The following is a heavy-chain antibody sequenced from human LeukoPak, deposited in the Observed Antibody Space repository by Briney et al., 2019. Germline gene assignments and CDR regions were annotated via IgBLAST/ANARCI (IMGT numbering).Heavy chain of an antibody. D-gene: IGHD3-10*01. CDR2: ISRSGRDI. CDR1: GFTFGTYA. V-gene: IGHV3-21*01. CDR3: ARDDLYYGSGSYYKMGFDY. Sequence: GGSLRLSCAASGFTFGTYAMNWVRQAPGKGLEWVSSISRSGRDIYYADSVRGRFTISRDNARDSLYLQMNSLRVEDTAVYYCARDDLYYGSGSYYKMGFDYWGQGTLVTVSS. J-gene: IGHJ4*02.